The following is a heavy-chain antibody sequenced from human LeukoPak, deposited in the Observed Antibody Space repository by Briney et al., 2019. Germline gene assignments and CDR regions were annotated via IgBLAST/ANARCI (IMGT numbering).Heavy chain of an antibody. Sequence: PGGSLRLSCAASGFTFSTYAMNWVRQAPGKGLEWVSTISSGGGSTYYADSVKGRFTISRDNAKNSLYLQMNSLRDEDTAVYYCAREAPYYDILTGHYGAFDIWGQGTMVTVSS. CDR3: AREAPYYDILTGHYGAFDI. J-gene: IGHJ3*02. D-gene: IGHD3-9*01. CDR2: ISSGGGST. V-gene: IGHV3-23*01. CDR1: GFTFSTYA.